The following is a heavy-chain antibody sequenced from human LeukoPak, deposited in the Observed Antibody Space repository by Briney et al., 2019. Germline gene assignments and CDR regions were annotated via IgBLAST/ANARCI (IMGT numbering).Heavy chain of an antibody. J-gene: IGHJ4*02. CDR1: GFTFSSYG. V-gene: IGHV3-33*01. D-gene: IGHD3-22*01. CDR3: ARVANYDGSGYYSRDHYFDY. CDR2: IWYDGSNK. Sequence: PGGSLRLSCAASGFTFSSYGMHWVRQAPGKGLEWVAVIWYDGSNKYYADSVKGRFTISRDNSKDTLYLQMNSLRAEDTAVYFCARVANYDGSGYYSRDHYFDYWGQGTLVTVSS.